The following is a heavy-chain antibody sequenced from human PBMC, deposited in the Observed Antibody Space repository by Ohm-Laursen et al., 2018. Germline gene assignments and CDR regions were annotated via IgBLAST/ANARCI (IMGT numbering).Heavy chain of an antibody. J-gene: IGHJ5*02. CDR2: ISYDGSNK. D-gene: IGHD1-14*01. CDR1: GFTFSSYG. Sequence: RSLRLSCSASGFTFSSYGMHWVRQAPGKGLEWVAVISYDGSNKYYADSVKGRFTISRDNSKNTLYLQMNSLRAEDTAVYYCAKEGPGRPWGQGTLVTVSS. CDR3: AKEGPGRP. V-gene: IGHV3-30*18.